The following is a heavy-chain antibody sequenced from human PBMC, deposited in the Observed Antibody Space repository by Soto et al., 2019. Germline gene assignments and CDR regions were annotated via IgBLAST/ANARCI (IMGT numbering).Heavy chain of an antibody. D-gene: IGHD1-26*01. Sequence: QVQLQESGPGLVKPSQTLSLTGTVSGGSMPSGYHYWSWIRQPPGKGLEWIGHIFYSVTTYYNPSLKSRATILVDTSTTQFSPKPSSVTAADTAVYYWGSLSGSASEFESWGQGTLVTVSS. CDR1: GGSMPSGYHY. J-gene: IGHJ4*02. V-gene: IGHV4-30-4*01. CDR2: IFYSVTT. CDR3: GSLSGSASEFES.